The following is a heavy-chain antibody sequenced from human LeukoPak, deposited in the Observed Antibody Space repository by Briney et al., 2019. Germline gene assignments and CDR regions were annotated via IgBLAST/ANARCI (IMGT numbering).Heavy chain of an antibody. J-gene: IGHJ6*03. D-gene: IGHD1-1*01. CDR3: AKASRSNSHYYYYYMDV. Sequence: GGSLRLSCGASGFTFSGYAMTWVRQAPGKGLEWVSFISGSGDSKYYADSVKGRFTISRDNSKNTLHLQMNSLRGEDTAVYYCAKASRSNSHYYYYYMDVWGKGTTVTVSS. CDR2: ISGSGDSK. CDR1: GFTFSGYA. V-gene: IGHV3-23*01.